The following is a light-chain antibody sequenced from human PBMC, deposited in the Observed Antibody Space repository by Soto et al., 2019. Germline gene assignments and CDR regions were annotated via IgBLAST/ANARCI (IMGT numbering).Light chain of an antibody. CDR2: DAS. Sequence: EIVLTQSPVTLSLSPGERATLSCRASQSINNYLAWYQQKPGQPPRLLIYDASNRATAIPVRFSGSGFGTVFTLTISSLEPEDSAVYYCQYRGIWPPGATFGGGTKVEIK. J-gene: IGKJ4*01. CDR3: QYRGIWPPGAT. V-gene: IGKV3-11*01. CDR1: QSINNY.